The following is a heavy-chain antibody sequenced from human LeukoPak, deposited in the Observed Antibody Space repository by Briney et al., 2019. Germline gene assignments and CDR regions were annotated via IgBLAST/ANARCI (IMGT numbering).Heavy chain of an antibody. J-gene: IGHJ4*02. Sequence: ASVNVSCKASGYTFTSYAMHWVRQAPGQRLEWMGWINAGNGNTKYSQKFQGRVTITRDTSASTAYMELSSLRSEDTAVYYCARDRFCSSTSCPELVYWGQGTLVTVSS. CDR3: ARDRFCSSTSCPELVY. CDR2: INAGNGNT. D-gene: IGHD2-2*01. CDR1: GYTFTSYA. V-gene: IGHV1-3*01.